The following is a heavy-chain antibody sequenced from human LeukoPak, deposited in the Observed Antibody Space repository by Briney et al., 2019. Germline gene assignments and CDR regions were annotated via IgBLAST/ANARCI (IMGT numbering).Heavy chain of an antibody. V-gene: IGHV4-4*07. CDR1: GGSISSYY. D-gene: IGHD3-10*01. Sequence: SETLSLTCTVSGGSISSYYWSWIRQPAGKGLEWIGRIYTSGSTNYNPSLKSRVTMSVDTSKNQFSLKLSSVTAADTAVYYCAREEITMVRGVLDPWGQGTLVTVSS. J-gene: IGHJ5*02. CDR2: IYTSGST. CDR3: AREEITMVRGVLDP.